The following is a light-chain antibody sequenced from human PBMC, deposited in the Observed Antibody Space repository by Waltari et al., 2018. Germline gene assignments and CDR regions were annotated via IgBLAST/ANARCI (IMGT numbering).Light chain of an antibody. J-gene: IGKJ2*01. CDR2: WAS. Sequence: DIVMTQSPDSLAVSLGARATINCKSSQRVLYNPNNNNYLAWYQQKPGQPPSLLLYWASTRESGVPDRFSGSGSGTDFTLTISSLQAEDVAVYYCQHYYSIPPHTFGQGTKLEIK. CDR3: QHYYSIPPHT. V-gene: IGKV4-1*01. CDR1: QRVLYNPNNNNY.